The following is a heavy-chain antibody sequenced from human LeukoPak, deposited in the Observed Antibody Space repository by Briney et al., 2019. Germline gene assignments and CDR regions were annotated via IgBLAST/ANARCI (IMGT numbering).Heavy chain of an antibody. CDR1: GFAFSPYA. CDR3: ARDRMGGSFDY. D-gene: IGHD2-15*01. Sequence: GGSLRLSCAASGFAFSPYAMNWVRQAPGRGLEWVSFITGDSNTIYYADSMRGRFTVSRDNAENSLYLQMNSLSAEDTAVYYCARDRMGGSFDYWGQGTLVTVSS. J-gene: IGHJ4*02. V-gene: IGHV3-48*01. CDR2: ITGDSNTI.